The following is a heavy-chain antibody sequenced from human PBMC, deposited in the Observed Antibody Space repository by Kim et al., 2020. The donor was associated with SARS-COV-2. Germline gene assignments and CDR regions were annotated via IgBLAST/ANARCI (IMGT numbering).Heavy chain of an antibody. CDR1: GYTFTSYG. CDR3: ARVAGSSGFYFARNPGFDY. CDR2: ISAYNGNT. Sequence: ASVKVSCKASGYTFTSYGISWVRQAPGQGLEWMGWISAYNGNTNYAQKFQDRVTMTTDTSTSTGYMELRSLRSDDTAVYYCARVAGSSGFYFARNPGFDYWGQGTLVTVSS. J-gene: IGHJ4*02. V-gene: IGHV1-18*04. D-gene: IGHD3-22*01.